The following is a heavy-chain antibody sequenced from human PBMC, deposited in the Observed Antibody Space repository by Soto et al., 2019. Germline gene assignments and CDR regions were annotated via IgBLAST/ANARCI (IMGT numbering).Heavy chain of an antibody. CDR3: AKDQRGSSLVGWFDP. D-gene: IGHD1-26*01. J-gene: IGHJ5*02. CDR2: ISWNSATK. CDR1: GFTFEDYA. Sequence: EVQLVESGGALVQPGRSLRLSCAASGFTFEDYAMYWVRQAPGKGLEWVAGISWNSATKNYAESVQGRFTISRDNAKKSLYLQMDSLRTEDTALYYCAKDQRGSSLVGWFDPWGQGTQVTVSS. V-gene: IGHV3-9*01.